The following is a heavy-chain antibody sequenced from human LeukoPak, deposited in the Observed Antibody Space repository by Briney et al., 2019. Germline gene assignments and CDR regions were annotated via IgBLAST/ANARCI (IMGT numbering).Heavy chain of an antibody. D-gene: IGHD2/OR15-2a*01. Sequence: GGSLRLSCAASGXTFSSSDMHWVRQAPGKGLEWVAVISYDATNKYYADSVKGRFTLSRDNSKNTLYLQTNTLRDEDTAVYYCAKASSNYFYYFEYWGQGTLVTVSS. V-gene: IGHV3-30*18. J-gene: IGHJ4*02. CDR3: AKASSNYFYYFEY. CDR2: ISYDATNK. CDR1: GXTFSSSD.